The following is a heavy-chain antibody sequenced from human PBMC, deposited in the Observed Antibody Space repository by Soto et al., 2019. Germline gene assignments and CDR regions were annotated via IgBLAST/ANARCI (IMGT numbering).Heavy chain of an antibody. J-gene: IGHJ4*02. Sequence: QVQLVQSGAEVKKPESSVKVSCKAPGGTFSTYAISWVRQAPGQGLEWMGGIIPMFGTANYAQRFQDRATSTADESTTTVYMGVSSLRSEDTAVYFCASGIQLWLRRINNGYSGWGQGTLVTVSS. CDR1: GGTFSTYA. CDR2: IIPMFGTA. D-gene: IGHD5-18*01. V-gene: IGHV1-69*12. CDR3: ASGIQLWLRRINNGYSG.